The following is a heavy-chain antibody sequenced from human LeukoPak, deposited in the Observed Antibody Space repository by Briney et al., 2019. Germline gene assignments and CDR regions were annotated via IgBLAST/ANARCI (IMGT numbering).Heavy chain of an antibody. D-gene: IGHD1-14*01. CDR3: TLLHNGY. Sequence: GGSLRLSCVASGFTFSGSAMQWVRRTPGKGLEWVGRIRSKVNNYATAYSSSVKGRFTVPRDDSKNTTYLQMNSLKAEDTAVYYCTLLHNGYWGQGTLVIVSS. CDR1: GFTFSGSA. CDR2: IRSKVNNYAT. V-gene: IGHV3-73*01. J-gene: IGHJ4*02.